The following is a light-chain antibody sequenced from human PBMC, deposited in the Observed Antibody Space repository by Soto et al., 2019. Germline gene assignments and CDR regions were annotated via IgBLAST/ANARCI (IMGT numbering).Light chain of an antibody. CDR3: SLSYSDIRV. CDR1: TGAVTTAHY. CDR2: DTN. J-gene: IGLJ3*02. Sequence: QAVVSQEPSLTVSPGGTVTLTCGSSTGAVTTAHYPYWFQQKPGQAPRTLIYDTNNKHSWTPARFSGSLLGGQPALTLSGAQPEDEADYYCSLSYSDIRVFGGGTKLTV. V-gene: IGLV7-46*01.